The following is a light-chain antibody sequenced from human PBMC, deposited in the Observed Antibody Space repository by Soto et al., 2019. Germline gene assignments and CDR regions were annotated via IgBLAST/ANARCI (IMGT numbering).Light chain of an antibody. J-gene: IGKJ2*01. Sequence: ELVLTQTPGTLSLSPGERTTLSCRASQSVSSSYLAWYQQKPGQAPRLLIYGASNRATGIPDRFSGSGSGTDFTLTISRLEPEDVAVDFCQQYGRSPPFTFGQGTKVEIK. CDR3: QQYGRSPPFT. CDR2: GAS. CDR1: QSVSSSY. V-gene: IGKV3-20*01.